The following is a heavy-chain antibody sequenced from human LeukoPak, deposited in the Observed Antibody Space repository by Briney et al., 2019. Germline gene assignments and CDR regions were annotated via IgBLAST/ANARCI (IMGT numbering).Heavy chain of an antibody. CDR2: IYYSGST. CDR3: ARRGIAAAFDP. J-gene: IGHJ5*02. Sequence: SEALSLTCTVSGGSISSGGYYWSWIRQHPGKGLEWIGYIYYSGSTYYNPSLKSRVTISVDTSKNQFSLKLSSVTAADTAVYYCARRGIAAAFDPWGQGTLVTVSS. V-gene: IGHV4-31*03. CDR1: GGSISSGGYY. D-gene: IGHD6-13*01.